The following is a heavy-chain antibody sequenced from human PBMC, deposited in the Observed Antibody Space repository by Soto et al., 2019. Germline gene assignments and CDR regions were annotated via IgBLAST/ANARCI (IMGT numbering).Heavy chain of an antibody. CDR1: GFTFSSYA. V-gene: IGHV3-23*01. J-gene: IGHJ4*02. CDR2: ISGSGSRT. CDR3: AKGDRNQPAVFDY. D-gene: IGHD2-2*01. Sequence: DVQLLESGGGLLVQPGGSLRLSCAASGFTFSSYAMSWVRQAPGKGLEWVSGISGSGSRTYYVDSVKGRFTISRDNSKKTLSLQMKSLRADDTAVYYCAKGDRNQPAVFDYWGQGTLVTVSS.